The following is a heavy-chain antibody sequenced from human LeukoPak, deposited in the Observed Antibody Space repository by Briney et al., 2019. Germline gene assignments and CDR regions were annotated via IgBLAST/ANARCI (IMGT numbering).Heavy chain of an antibody. Sequence: ASVKVSCKASGYTFTGYYMHWVRQAPGQGLEWMGWINPNSGGTNYAQKFQGRVTMTRDTSISTAYMELSRLRSDDTAVYYCAGKYSSSWSGAFDIWGQGTMVTVSS. CDR2: INPNSGGT. CDR1: GYTFTGYY. CDR3: AGKYSSSWSGAFDI. J-gene: IGHJ3*02. V-gene: IGHV1-2*02. D-gene: IGHD6-13*01.